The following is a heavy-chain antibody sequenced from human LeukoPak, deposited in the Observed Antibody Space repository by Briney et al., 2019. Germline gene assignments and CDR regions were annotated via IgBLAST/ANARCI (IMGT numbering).Heavy chain of an antibody. Sequence: ASVKVSCKASGYTFTSYDINWVRQATGQALEWMGWMDPNSGNTGYAQKFQGRVTMTRNTSISTAYMELSSLRSEDTAVYYCARGKPPPRWPYSSGWGKVGMDVWGQGTTVTVSS. V-gene: IGHV1-8*01. J-gene: IGHJ6*02. CDR2: MDPNSGNT. D-gene: IGHD6-19*01. CDR1: GYTFTSYD. CDR3: ARGKPPPRWPYSSGWGKVGMDV.